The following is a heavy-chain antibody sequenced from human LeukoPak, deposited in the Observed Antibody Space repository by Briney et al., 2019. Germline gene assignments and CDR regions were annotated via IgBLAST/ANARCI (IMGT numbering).Heavy chain of an antibody. Sequence: ASVKVSCKAPGYTFTSYYMHWVRQAPGQGLEWMGIINPSGGSTSYAQKFQGRVTMTRDTSTSTVYMELSSLRSEDTAVYYCARDRSSVGGDWYFDLWGRGTLVTVSS. CDR1: GYTFTSYY. V-gene: IGHV1-46*03. CDR3: ARDRSSVGGDWYFDL. D-gene: IGHD2-15*01. J-gene: IGHJ2*01. CDR2: INPSGGST.